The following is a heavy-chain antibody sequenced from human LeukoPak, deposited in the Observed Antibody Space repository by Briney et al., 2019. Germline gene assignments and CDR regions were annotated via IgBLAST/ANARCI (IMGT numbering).Heavy chain of an antibody. J-gene: IGHJ6*02. Sequence: SETLSLTCTVSGGSISSYYWSWIRQPPGKGLEWIGYIYFSGSTNYNPSLKSRVTISVDTSKNQFSLKLSSVTAADTAVYYCQITMIVVVITTFLYYYYGMDVWGQGTTVTVSS. CDR1: GGSISSYY. D-gene: IGHD3-22*01. V-gene: IGHV4-59*01. CDR2: IYFSGST. CDR3: QITMIVVVITTFLYYYYGMDV.